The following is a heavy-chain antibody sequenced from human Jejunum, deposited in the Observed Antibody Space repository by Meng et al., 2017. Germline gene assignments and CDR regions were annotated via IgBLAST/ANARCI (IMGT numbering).Heavy chain of an antibody. CDR1: GFTFSNYA. V-gene: IGHV3-23*01. CDR3: VKDTPGIPENSLRYYYFGMGV. Sequence: GESLKISCAASGFTFSNYAMSWVRQAPGKGLEWVSAISGSGGSTYYADSLKGRFTISRDNSRSTLYLQMNSLRAEDTAIYFCVKDTPGIPENSLRYYYFGMGVWGQGTTVTGSS. D-gene: IGHD1-14*01. CDR2: ISGSGGST. J-gene: IGHJ6*02.